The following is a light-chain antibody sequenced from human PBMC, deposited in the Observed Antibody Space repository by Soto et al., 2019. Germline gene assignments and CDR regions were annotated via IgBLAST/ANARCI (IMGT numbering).Light chain of an antibody. Sequence: SYELTQPLSVSVAPGQTARITCGGNDIGNKDVHWYQQKAGQAPVMVINRNSNRPSGIPERFSGSNSGNTATLTISRAQAGDEADYSCQIWDNSTVVFGGGTKLTVL. CDR3: QIWDNSTVV. V-gene: IGLV3-9*01. CDR2: RNS. CDR1: DIGNKD. J-gene: IGLJ2*01.